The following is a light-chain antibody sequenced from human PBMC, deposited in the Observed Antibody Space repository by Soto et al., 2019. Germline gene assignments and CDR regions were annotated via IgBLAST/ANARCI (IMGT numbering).Light chain of an antibody. CDR2: GSS. V-gene: IGKV1-39*01. CDR3: QQSYNVPFT. CDR1: QTISNY. J-gene: IGKJ3*01. Sequence: DIQMTQSPASLAASLGDRITISCRASQTISNYLNWYHQKPGEAPKILIYGSSTLQSGVPSTFSGSRSGTEFTLSISSLQPEDFGTYYCQQSYNVPFTFGPGTKVDVK.